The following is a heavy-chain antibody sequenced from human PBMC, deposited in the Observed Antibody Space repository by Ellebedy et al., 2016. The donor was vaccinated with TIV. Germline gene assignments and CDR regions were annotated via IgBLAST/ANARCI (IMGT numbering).Heavy chain of an antibody. V-gene: IGHV4-31*03. J-gene: IGHJ6*02. CDR3: ARVLLPSYGLDV. CDR1: GDSISSGNYY. CDR2: IYSTGTK. Sequence: SETLSLXCTVSGDSISSGNYYWSWIRQHPGKGLEWIAYIYSTGTKYYNPSLKSRVSISMDKSRNQLSLNLRSVTAADTAVYFCARVLLPSYGLDVWGQGTSVTISS.